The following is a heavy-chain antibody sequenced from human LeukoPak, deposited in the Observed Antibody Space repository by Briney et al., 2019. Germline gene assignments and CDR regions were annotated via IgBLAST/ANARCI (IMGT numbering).Heavy chain of an antibody. V-gene: IGHV3-48*04. CDR2: ISSGSGTI. CDR1: GFPFSSYS. D-gene: IGHD1-26*01. Sequence: GGSLRLSCAASGFPFSSYSINWVRQAPGKGLEWVSYISSGSGTIHYAGAVKGRFTISRDDAKNSMYLQMNSLRAEDTAVYYCTRGGSYSAFDYWGQGTLVTVSS. J-gene: IGHJ4*02. CDR3: TRGGSYSAFDY.